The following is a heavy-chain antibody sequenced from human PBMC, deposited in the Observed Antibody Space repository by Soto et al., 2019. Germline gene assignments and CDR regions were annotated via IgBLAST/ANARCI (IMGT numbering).Heavy chain of an antibody. Sequence: QVQLVQSGAEVKKPGASVKVSCKASGYTFTSYGISWVRQAPGQGLEWMGRISAYNGNTTYAQKVQGRDTMTTDPATSTAYMQRRSLRSDDTAVYYCARVVGALRHWFDPWGQGTLVTVSS. CDR1: GYTFTSYG. CDR3: ARVVGALRHWFDP. V-gene: IGHV1-18*01. CDR2: ISAYNGNT. J-gene: IGHJ5*02. D-gene: IGHD1-26*01.